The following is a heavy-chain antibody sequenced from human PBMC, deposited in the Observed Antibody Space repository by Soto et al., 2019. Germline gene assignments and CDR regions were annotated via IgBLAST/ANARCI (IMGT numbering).Heavy chain of an antibody. CDR2: ISGSGGST. D-gene: IGHD7-27*01. V-gene: IGHV3-23*01. Sequence: WGSLRLSCSASGLTFTMFAMSWFRQSPGKGLEWVSTISGSGGSTYYADAVKGRFTISRDNSMGTLYLQMKSLRVEDTAIYYCAKEVSLGSTVDLGYWGQGTLVTVSS. CDR3: AKEVSLGSTVDLGY. CDR1: GLTFTMFA. J-gene: IGHJ4*02.